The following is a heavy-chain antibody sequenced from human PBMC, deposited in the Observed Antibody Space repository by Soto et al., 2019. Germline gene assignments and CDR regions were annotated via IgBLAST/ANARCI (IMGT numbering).Heavy chain of an antibody. CDR3: ARDGSTVNTSLYYYGIDV. CDR2: IIPIFGTA. CDR1: GYTLTELS. Sequence: SVKVSCKVSGYTLTELSMHWVRQAPGKGLEWMGGIIPIFGTANYAQKFQGRVTITADESTSTAYMELSSLRSEDTAVYYCARDGSTVNTSLYYYGIDVSGQGTTVTVYS. D-gene: IGHD4-4*01. J-gene: IGHJ6*02. V-gene: IGHV1-69*13.